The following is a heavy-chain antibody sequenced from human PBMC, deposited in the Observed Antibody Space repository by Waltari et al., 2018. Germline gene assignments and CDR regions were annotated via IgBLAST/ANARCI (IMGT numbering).Heavy chain of an antibody. J-gene: IGHJ5*02. CDR1: GGSISSGGYY. Sequence: QVQLQESGPGLVKASETLSLTCTVSGGSISSGGYYWSWIRQHPGKGLEWIGYIYYTGVADYNPSLKSRVSISVGTSKNQFSLKLSSVTAADTAVYYCATNHYGTGKGWFDPWGQGTPVTVSS. D-gene: IGHD3-10*01. CDR3: ATNHYGTGKGWFDP. V-gene: IGHV4-31*03. CDR2: IYYTGVA.